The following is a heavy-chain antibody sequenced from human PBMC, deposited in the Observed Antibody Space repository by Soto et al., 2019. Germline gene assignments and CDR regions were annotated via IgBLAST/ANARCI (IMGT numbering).Heavy chain of an antibody. D-gene: IGHD1-26*01. CDR1: GFIFENFG. CDR2: ISGSGFKE. V-gene: IGHV3-23*01. Sequence: GGSLRLSCAASGFIFENFGMSWVRQAPGKGLEWISSISGSGFKEYYADSVKGRFTISRDNSKSTVYLELNNLSAEDTAVYHCAKNQGVELVPLATVDWFDPWGQGSVVTVSS. CDR3: AKNQGVELVPLATVDWFDP. J-gene: IGHJ5*02.